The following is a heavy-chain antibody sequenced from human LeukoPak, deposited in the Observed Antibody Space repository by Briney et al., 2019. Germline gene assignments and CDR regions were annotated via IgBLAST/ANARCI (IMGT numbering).Heavy chain of an antibody. CDR3: AHSRLDGSGSYYDDY. D-gene: IGHD3-10*01. Sequence: SGPTLVNPTQTLTLTCTFSGFSLSTSGVGVGWIRQPPGKALEWLALIYWNDDKRYSPSLKSRRTITKDTSKNQVVITMTNMAPVKTATYYRAHSRLDGSGSYYDDYWGQGTLVTVSS. CDR1: GFSLSTSGVG. CDR2: IYWNDDK. J-gene: IGHJ4*02. V-gene: IGHV2-5*01.